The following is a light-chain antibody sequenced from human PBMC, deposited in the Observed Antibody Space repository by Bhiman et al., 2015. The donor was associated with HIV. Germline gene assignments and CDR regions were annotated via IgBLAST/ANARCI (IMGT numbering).Light chain of an antibody. CDR1: SSDVGDYNY. CDR3: CSYAGSNAVI. CDR2: DVN. V-gene: IGLV2-23*02. J-gene: IGLJ2*01. Sequence: QSALTQPASVSGSLGQSITISCTGTSSDVGDYNYVSWYQQHPGTAPKLMIYDVNKRPSGVSNRFSGSKSDNTAYLTMSGLQAEDEADYYCCSYAGSNAVIFGGGTKLTVL.